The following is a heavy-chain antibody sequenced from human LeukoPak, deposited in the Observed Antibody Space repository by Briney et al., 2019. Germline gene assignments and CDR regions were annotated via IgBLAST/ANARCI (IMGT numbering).Heavy chain of an antibody. D-gene: IGHD5-18*01. CDR2: ISGSGSVI. V-gene: IGHV3-48*03. Sequence: GGSLRLSCAAPGFTFTNYEVNWVRQAPGKGLEWVSCISGSGSVIYYADSVKGRFTVSRDNAKDSLYLQMNNLRAEDTAVYCCASRAYSYDQTVKYFDSWGQGTLVTVSS. J-gene: IGHJ4*02. CDR1: GFTFTNYE. CDR3: ASRAYSYDQTVKYFDS.